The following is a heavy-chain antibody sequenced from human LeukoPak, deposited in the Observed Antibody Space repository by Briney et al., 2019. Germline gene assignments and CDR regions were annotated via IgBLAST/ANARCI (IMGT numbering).Heavy chain of an antibody. V-gene: IGHV4-31*03. CDR2: IYYSGST. Sequence: PSETLSLTCTVSGGSISSGGYYWSWIRQHPGKGLEWIVYIYYSGSTYYNPSLKSRVTISVDTSKNQFSLKLSSVTAADTAVYYCARSSRTAHKYSSSWYYQNWGQGTLVTVSS. D-gene: IGHD6-13*01. CDR1: GGSISSGGYY. J-gene: IGHJ4*02. CDR3: ARSSRTAHKYSSSWYYQN.